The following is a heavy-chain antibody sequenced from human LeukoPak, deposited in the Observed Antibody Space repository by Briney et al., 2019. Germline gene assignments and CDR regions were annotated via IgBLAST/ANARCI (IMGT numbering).Heavy chain of an antibody. V-gene: IGHV1-69*04. D-gene: IGHD5-12*01. CDR2: IIPILGIA. Sequence: GASVKVSCKASGGTFSSYAISWVRQAPGQGLEWMGRIIPILGIANYAQKFQGRVTITADKSTSTAYMELSSLRSEDTAVYYCARDRQLGGYTEVGVDYWGQGTLVTVSS. CDR1: GGTFSSYA. CDR3: ARDRQLGGYTEVGVDY. J-gene: IGHJ4*02.